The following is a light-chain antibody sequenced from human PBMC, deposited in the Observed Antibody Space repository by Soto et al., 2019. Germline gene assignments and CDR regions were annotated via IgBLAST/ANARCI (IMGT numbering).Light chain of an antibody. Sequence: DIQMTQSPSTLSASVGDRVTITCRASESVNSWVAWYQQKPGKAPKLLIYKASSLESGVPSRFSGSGSGTEFTLTISSLQPDDFATYYCQHYNSYSEAFGQGTKVDIK. CDR1: ESVNSW. CDR2: KAS. CDR3: QHYNSYSEA. J-gene: IGKJ1*01. V-gene: IGKV1-5*03.